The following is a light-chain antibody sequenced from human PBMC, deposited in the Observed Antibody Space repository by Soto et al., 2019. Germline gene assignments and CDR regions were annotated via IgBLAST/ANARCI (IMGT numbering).Light chain of an antibody. Sequence: DIQLTQSPSFLSASVGDRVTITCRASQSISNWLAWYQQKPGEAPNLLIYKASTLESGVPSRFSGSGYGTEFALTISSLQPEDFATYYCQQYSYYSTFGQGTKVDIK. V-gene: IGKV1-5*03. CDR1: QSISNW. CDR2: KAS. J-gene: IGKJ1*01. CDR3: QQYSYYST.